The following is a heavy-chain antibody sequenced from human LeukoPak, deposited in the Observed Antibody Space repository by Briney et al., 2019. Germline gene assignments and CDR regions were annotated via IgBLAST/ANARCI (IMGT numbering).Heavy chain of an antibody. D-gene: IGHD4-17*01. CDR2: IYYSGST. CDR1: GGSIRSYY. CDR3: ARTGSTVTILSPFEH. V-gene: IGHV4-59*01. J-gene: IGHJ5*02. Sequence: SETLSLSCTVSGGSIRSYYRSWIRQPPGKGLEWIGYIYYSGSTNYNPSLKSRVSISVDTSKNQFSLKLSSVTAADTAVYYCARTGSTVTILSPFEHWGQGTLVTVSS.